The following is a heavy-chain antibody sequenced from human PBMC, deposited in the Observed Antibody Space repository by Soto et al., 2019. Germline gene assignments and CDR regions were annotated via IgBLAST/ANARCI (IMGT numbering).Heavy chain of an antibody. CDR1: GYTFTSYY. V-gene: IGHV1-46*01. D-gene: IGHD5-18*01. CDR2: FNPTGDTA. Sequence: ASVKVSCKASGYTFTSYYIHWVRQAPGQGLEWMGIFNPTGDTASYAQKLQGRVTMTRDTSTGTAYMELGSLRSEDTAVYYCARGGRIVDTGIGYYYYHAMDVCGQGPKVTVYS. CDR3: ARGGRIVDTGIGYYYYHAMDV. J-gene: IGHJ6*02.